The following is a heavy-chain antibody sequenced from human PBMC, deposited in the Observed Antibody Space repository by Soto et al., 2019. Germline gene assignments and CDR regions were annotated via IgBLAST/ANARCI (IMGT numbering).Heavy chain of an antibody. D-gene: IGHD2-8*02. Sequence: ADTLSLTCPCSGSSLTWSSYLSWLRPPAGKGLEWIGRFSLSGTTNYNPSLRSRVTMSADVSKNQFSLRLTSVTAADTALYYCARGMTPPGAPAWYYFDHWGQGTLVTV. J-gene: IGHJ4*02. CDR3: ARGMTPPGAPAWYYFDH. CDR1: GSSLTWSSY. V-gene: IGHV4-4*07. CDR2: FSLSGTT.